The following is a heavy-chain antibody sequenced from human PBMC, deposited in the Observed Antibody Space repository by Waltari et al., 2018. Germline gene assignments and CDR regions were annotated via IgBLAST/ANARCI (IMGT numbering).Heavy chain of an antibody. CDR1: GFTFRIYA. V-gene: IGHV3-23*01. CDR2: SSDSGGMP. D-gene: IGHD2-2*01. CDR3: AKRPGYYFDY. Sequence: EVQLLESGGGLVQPGGSLRLSCAASGFTFRIYAMSWVRQAPGKGLGWVVSSSDSGGMPYYVDSVRGRFTISRDNSKSTLYLQMNSLRAEDTAVYYCAKRPGYYFDYWGQGTLVTVSS. J-gene: IGHJ4*02.